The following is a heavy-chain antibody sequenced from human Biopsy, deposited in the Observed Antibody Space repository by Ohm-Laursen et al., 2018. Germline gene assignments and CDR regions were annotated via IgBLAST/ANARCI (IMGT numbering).Heavy chain of an antibody. D-gene: IGHD3-9*01. V-gene: IGHV1-46*01. Sequence: SSVKVSCKVSGYSFTKYYINWVRQAPGQGLEWMGIINPTGRATSCAEKFQGRVTLTRDTSTGTVYLELNSLIYEDTALYYCARDETGSSVFGPYYYGMDVWGQGTTVTVSS. CDR3: ARDETGSSVFGPYYYGMDV. CDR1: GYSFTKYY. CDR2: INPTGRAT. J-gene: IGHJ6*02.